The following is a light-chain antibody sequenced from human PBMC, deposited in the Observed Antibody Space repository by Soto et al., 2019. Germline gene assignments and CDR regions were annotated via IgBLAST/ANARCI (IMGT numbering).Light chain of an antibody. CDR1: QSVTSSD. CDR2: GAS. J-gene: IGKJ2*01. V-gene: IGKV3-20*01. CDR3: QHYGHCLFT. Sequence: IVLTQSPGTLSLSPGDTATLSCRASQSVTSSDLAWYQQRPGQAPRFLMYGASGRATGIPDRFSVSGSGTEFILTIDSLEPEDSAVYYCQHYGHCLFTFGRGTKLEIK.